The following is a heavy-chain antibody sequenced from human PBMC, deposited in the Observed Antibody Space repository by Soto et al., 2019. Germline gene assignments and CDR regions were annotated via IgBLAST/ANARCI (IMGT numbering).Heavy chain of an antibody. Sequence: GESLKISCKGSGYSFTSYWIGWVRQMPGKGLEWMGIIYPGDSDTRYSPSFQGQVTISADKSISTAYLQWSSLKASDTAMYYCASPEGGYGDYYGMDVWGQGTTVTVSS. D-gene: IGHD4-17*01. CDR2: IYPGDSDT. CDR3: ASPEGGYGDYYGMDV. V-gene: IGHV5-51*01. J-gene: IGHJ6*02. CDR1: GYSFTSYW.